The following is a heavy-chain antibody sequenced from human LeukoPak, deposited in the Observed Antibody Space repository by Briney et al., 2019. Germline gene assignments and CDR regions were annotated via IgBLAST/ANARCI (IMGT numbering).Heavy chain of an antibody. CDR2: ISSSSSYI. J-gene: IGHJ4*02. D-gene: IGHD1-26*01. V-gene: IGHV3-21*01. Sequence: GGSLRLSCAASGFTFSSYSMNWVRQAPGKGLEWVSSISSSSSYIYYADSVKGRFTISRDNAKNSLYLQMNSLRAEDTAVYYCASGVEHYFDYWGQGTLVTVSS. CDR1: GFTFSSYS. CDR3: ASGVEHYFDY.